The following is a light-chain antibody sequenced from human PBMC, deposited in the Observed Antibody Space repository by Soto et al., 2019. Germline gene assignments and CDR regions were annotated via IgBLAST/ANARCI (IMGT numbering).Light chain of an antibody. CDR1: QNINVY. J-gene: IGKJ4*01. CDR3: QQSFSTPS. CDR2: ATS. Sequence: EIQMTQSPSSLSAYVGDRVTITCRARQNINVYLDWYQHKPGKAPMLLSYATSNLESGVPSRFGGSGSGTGFTLTISSLRPEDFATSYCQQSFSTPSFGGGTRVDI. V-gene: IGKV1-39*01.